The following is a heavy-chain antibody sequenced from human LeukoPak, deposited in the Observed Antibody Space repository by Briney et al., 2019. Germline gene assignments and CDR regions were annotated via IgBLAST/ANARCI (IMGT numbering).Heavy chain of an antibody. V-gene: IGHV4-39*01. CDR2: IYYSGST. CDR1: GGSISSSSYY. Sequence: SETLSLTCTVSGGSISSSSYYWGWTRQPPGKGLEWIGSIYYSGSTYYNPSLKSRVTISVDTSKNQFSLKLSSVTAADTAVYYCARRGIAVAEIDYWGQGTLVTVSS. CDR3: ARRGIAVAEIDY. J-gene: IGHJ4*02. D-gene: IGHD6-19*01.